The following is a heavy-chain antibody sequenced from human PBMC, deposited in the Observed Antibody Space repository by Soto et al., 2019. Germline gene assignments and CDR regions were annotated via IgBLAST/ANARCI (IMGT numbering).Heavy chain of an antibody. CDR2: ISGSGGST. CDR1: GFTFSSYA. V-gene: IGHV3-23*01. CDR3: AKDNIVVVPAASSA. D-gene: IGHD2-2*01. J-gene: IGHJ5*02. Sequence: EVQLLESGGGLVQPGGSLRLSCAASGFTFSSYAMSWVRQAPGKGLEWVSAISGSGGSTYYADSVKGRVTICRDNSKNTLYLQMNSLRAEDTAVYYCAKDNIVVVPAASSAWGQGTLVTVSS.